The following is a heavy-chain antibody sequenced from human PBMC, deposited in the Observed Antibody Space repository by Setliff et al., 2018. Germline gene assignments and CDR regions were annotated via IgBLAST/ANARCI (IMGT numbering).Heavy chain of an antibody. CDR2: IITNTGKT. J-gene: IGHJ5*02. Sequence: ASVKVSCKASGYTFTNYGFTWVRQAPGQGLEWMGMIITNTGKTSYPKNYQGRVTMTTDTSTSTAYMELRSLRSDDTAVYYCAKDRVEVVVAAPQARFDPWGQGTLVTVSS. V-gene: IGHV1-18*01. CDR3: AKDRVEVVVAAPQARFDP. D-gene: IGHD2-15*01. CDR1: GYTFTNYG.